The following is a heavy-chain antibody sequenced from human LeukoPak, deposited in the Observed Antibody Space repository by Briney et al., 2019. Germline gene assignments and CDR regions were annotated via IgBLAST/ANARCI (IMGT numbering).Heavy chain of an antibody. V-gene: IGHV1-2*02. CDR3: ARGFDGLRLKGQYFDS. CDR2: INPNSGGT. Sequence: ASVKVSCKASGYTFTGYYMHWVRQAPGQGLEWMGWINPNSGGTNYAQKFQGRVTMTRDTSTSTVYMEVTSLRSEDTAVYYCARGFDGLRLKGQYFDSWGQGTLVTVSS. D-gene: IGHD5/OR15-5a*01. J-gene: IGHJ4*02. CDR1: GYTFTGYY.